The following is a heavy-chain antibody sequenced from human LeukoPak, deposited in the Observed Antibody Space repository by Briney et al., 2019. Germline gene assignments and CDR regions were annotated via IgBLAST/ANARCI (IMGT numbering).Heavy chain of an antibody. V-gene: IGHV1-24*01. Sequence: ASVKVSCKVSGYSLLEVAMRWVRQAPGKGLEWVGSFDPEDGEDGETHYAQKLQGRVTMTEDASTDTAYMELNSLRSEDTAVYYCAMTDRYAGRPFDYWGQGTLVTVSS. D-gene: IGHD5-12*01. CDR1: GYSLLEVA. J-gene: IGHJ4*02. CDR3: AMTDRYAGRPFDY. CDR2: FDPEDGEDGET.